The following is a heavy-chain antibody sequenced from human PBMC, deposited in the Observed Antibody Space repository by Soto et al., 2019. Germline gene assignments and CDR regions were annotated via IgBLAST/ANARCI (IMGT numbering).Heavy chain of an antibody. D-gene: IGHD6-19*01. Sequence: EVQLVESGGGLVKPGGSLRLSCAASGFAFSDAWMSWVRQAPGKGLEWVGRIKSKTNGETTDYAAPVEGRFTISSDDSKNTLYLQMNSLKTEDTAVYYCTTPFSSGWYYDAFDIWGQGTVVTVSS. CDR2: IKSKTNGETT. V-gene: IGHV3-15*01. CDR3: TTPFSSGWYYDAFDI. J-gene: IGHJ3*02. CDR1: GFAFSDAW.